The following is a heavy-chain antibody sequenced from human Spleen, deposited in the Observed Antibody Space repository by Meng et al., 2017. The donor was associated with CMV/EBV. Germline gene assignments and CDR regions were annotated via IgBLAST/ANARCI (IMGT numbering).Heavy chain of an antibody. V-gene: IGHV3-74*01. CDR3: ARETGCSSTSCYTYFDY. CDR1: GFTFDTDW. D-gene: IGHD2-2*02. CDR2: INSDGSST. J-gene: IGHJ4*02. Sequence: GESLKISCAASGFTFDTDWMHWVRQAPGKGLVWVSHINSDGSSTTSADNVQGRFTISRDNAKNTLYLQMNSLRAEDTAVYYCARETGCSSTSCYTYFDYWGQGTLVTVSS.